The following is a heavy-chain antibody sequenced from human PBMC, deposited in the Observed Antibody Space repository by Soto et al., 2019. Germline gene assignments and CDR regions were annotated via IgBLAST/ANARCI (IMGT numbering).Heavy chain of an antibody. Sequence: PSETLSLTCTVSGDSISSYYWSWIRQPPGKGLEWIGYIYYSGSTNYNPSLKSRVTISVDTSNNQFSLKLSSVTAADTAVYYCARIVVAPLGLFDNLYYFDYWGQGTLVIVSS. J-gene: IGHJ4*02. D-gene: IGHD2-2*01. CDR2: IYYSGST. CDR3: ARIVVAPLGLFDNLYYFDY. CDR1: GDSISSYY. V-gene: IGHV4-59*01.